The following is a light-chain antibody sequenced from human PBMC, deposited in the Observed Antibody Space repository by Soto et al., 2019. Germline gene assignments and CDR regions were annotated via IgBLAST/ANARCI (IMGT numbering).Light chain of an antibody. CDR1: DIGSKG. J-gene: IGLJ2*01. CDR3: QVWDSGSAHVV. CDR2: SDT. V-gene: IGLV3-21*01. Sequence: SSELTQPPSVSVAPGKTASISCGGNDIGSKGVHWYQQKPGQAPVLVIYSDTDLPPVITERFSGSNSANLATLTISRVEAGDEADYYCQVWDSGSAHVVFGGGTKLNVL.